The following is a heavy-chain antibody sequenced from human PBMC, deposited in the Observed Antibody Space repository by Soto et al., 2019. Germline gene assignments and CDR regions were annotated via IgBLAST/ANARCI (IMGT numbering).Heavy chain of an antibody. V-gene: IGHV1-18*01. D-gene: IGHD1-1*01. CDR3: ARGRYGDY. J-gene: IGHJ4*01. CDR2: ISAHNGNT. CDR1: GYDFTTYG. Sequence: QVHLVQSGAEVKKPGASVKVSCKGSGYDFTTYGITWVRQAPGQGLEWMAWISAHNGNTDYAQKLQGRVTLTRDTSTSTAYMELRSLRSDDTAMYYCARGRYGDYWGHGALVTVSS.